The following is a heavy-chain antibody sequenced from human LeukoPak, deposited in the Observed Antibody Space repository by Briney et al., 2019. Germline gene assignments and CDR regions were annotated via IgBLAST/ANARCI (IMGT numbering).Heavy chain of an antibody. J-gene: IGHJ4*02. Sequence: PGGSLRLSCAASGFTLSNYGMHWVRQAPGKGLEWVAVISSDGSNKHYAASVKGRFTISRDDSKNTMYLQMNSLRAEDTAVYYCAKDHGADYWGQGTLVTVSS. CDR2: ISSDGSNK. CDR1: GFTLSNYG. V-gene: IGHV3-30*18. D-gene: IGHD4/OR15-4a*01. CDR3: AKDHGADY.